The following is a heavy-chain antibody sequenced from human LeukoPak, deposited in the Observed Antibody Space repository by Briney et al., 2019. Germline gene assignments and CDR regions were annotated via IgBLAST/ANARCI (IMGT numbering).Heavy chain of an antibody. Sequence: GGSLRLSCTASGFTFGDYAMSWFRQAPGKGLEWVGFIRSKAYGGTTEYAASVKGRFTISRDDSKSIAYLQMNSLKTEDTAVYYCTRLIMTTVTPFDYWGQGTLVTVSS. J-gene: IGHJ4*02. CDR2: IRSKAYGGTT. D-gene: IGHD4-17*01. CDR1: GFTFGDYA. V-gene: IGHV3-49*03. CDR3: TRLIMTTVTPFDY.